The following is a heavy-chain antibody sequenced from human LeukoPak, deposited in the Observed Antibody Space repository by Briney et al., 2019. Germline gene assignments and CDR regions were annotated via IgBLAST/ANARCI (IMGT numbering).Heavy chain of an antibody. V-gene: IGHV1-2*02. CDR3: ARACSSTSCHGFDAFDI. Sequence: GASVKVSCKASGYTFTGYYMHWVRQAPGQGLEWMGWINPNSGGTNYAQKFQGRVTMTRDTSISTAYMELSRLRSDDTAVYYCARACSSTSCHGFDAFDIWGQGTMVTVSS. CDR1: GYTFTGYY. J-gene: IGHJ3*02. CDR2: INPNSGGT. D-gene: IGHD2-2*01.